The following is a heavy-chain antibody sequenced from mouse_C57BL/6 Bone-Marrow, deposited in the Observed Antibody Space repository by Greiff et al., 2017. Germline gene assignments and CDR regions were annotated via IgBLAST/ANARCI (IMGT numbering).Heavy chain of an antibody. V-gene: IGHV1S81*02. CDR1: GYTFTSYW. CDR2: INPSNGRT. CDR3: VIYYGNYVGY. Sequence: QVQLQQPGAELVKPGASVKLSCKASGYTFTSYWMHWVKQRPGQGLEWIGEINPSNGRTNYNEKFKSKATLTVDKSSSTAYMQLSSLTSEDSAVYYCVIYYGNYVGYWGQGTTLTVSS. D-gene: IGHD2-1*01. J-gene: IGHJ2*01.